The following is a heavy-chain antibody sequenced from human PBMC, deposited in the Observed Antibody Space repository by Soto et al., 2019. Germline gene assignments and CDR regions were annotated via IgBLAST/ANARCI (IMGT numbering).Heavy chain of an antibody. CDR3: AREARNDILTGVDY. D-gene: IGHD3-9*01. CDR2: MNPNSGNT. V-gene: IGHV1-8*01. CDR1: GYTFTSYD. J-gene: IGHJ4*02. Sequence: ASVKVSCKASGYTFTSYDINWVRQATGQGLEWMGWMNPNSGNTGYAQKIKGRVTMTRNTSISTAYMEMSRLRTEDTAVYYCAREARNDILTGVDYWGQGTLVTVSS.